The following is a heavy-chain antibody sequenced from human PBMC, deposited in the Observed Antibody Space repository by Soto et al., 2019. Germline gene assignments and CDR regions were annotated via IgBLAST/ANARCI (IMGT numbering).Heavy chain of an antibody. J-gene: IGHJ4*02. CDR3: ARGGGYVSFDY. Sequence: QLQLQESGSGLVKTSETLSLTCTVSGASISYGGFSWSWIRQSPGKGLEWIGYISHLESTYFHPSFKSRLTMSIDRTRNQFSLKLSSVTAADMAVYYCARGGGYVSFDYWGQGVLVTVSS. CDR1: GASISYGGFS. V-gene: IGHV4-30-2*06. CDR2: ISHLEST. D-gene: IGHD5-12*01.